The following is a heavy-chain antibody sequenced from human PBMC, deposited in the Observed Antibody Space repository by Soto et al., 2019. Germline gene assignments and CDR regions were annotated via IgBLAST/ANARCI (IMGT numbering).Heavy chain of an antibody. CDR2: IRWNRGSI. Sequence: EVQLVESGGGLVQPGRSLRLSCAASGCPFDDYALHWVRQVPWKGLEWVSGIRWNRGSISYADSVKGRFTISRDNAKNSLYLQMTSLRGADTALYYCAKDWYSRGWTTFDDWGQGTLVTVSS. V-gene: IGHV3-9*01. D-gene: IGHD6-19*01. CDR3: AKDWYSRGWTTFDD. J-gene: IGHJ4*02. CDR1: GCPFDDYA.